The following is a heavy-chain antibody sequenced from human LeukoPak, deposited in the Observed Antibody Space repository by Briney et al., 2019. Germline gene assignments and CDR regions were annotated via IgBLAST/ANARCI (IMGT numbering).Heavy chain of an antibody. CDR2: IYYSGST. V-gene: IGHV4-31*03. CDR3: ARLTWIYNIIRWFDP. J-gene: IGHJ5*02. Sequence: SQTLSLTCTVSGGSISSGGYYWSWIRQHPGKGLEWIGYIYYSGSTYYNPSLKSRVTISVDTSKNQFSLKLSSVTAADTAVYYCARLTWIYNIIRWFDPWGQGTLVTVSS. CDR1: GGSISSGGYY. D-gene: IGHD2/OR15-2a*01.